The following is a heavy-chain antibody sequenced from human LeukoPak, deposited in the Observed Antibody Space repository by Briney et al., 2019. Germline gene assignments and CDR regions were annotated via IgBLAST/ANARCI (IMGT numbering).Heavy chain of an antibody. V-gene: IGHV4-39*01. CDR2: IYYSGNT. Sequence: GTLRLSCSASGFSFSTDGMSWVRRPPGKGLEWVGSIYYSGNTYYNPSLKSRVTISVDTSKNQFSLKLTSVTAADTAVYYCARQTGVGLFILPGGRGTLVTVSS. CDR1: GFSFSTDG. J-gene: IGHJ4*02. CDR3: ARQTGVGLFILP. D-gene: IGHD3-3*01.